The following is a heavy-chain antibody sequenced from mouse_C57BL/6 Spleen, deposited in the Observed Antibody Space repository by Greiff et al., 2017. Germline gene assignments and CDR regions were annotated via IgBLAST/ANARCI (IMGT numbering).Heavy chain of an antibody. Sequence: QVQLQQSGAELARPGASVKLSCKASGYTFTSYGISWVKQRTGQGLEWIGEIYPRRGNTYYNEKFKGKATLTADKSSSTAYMQLSRLTSEDSAVYFCAREFITTNAYWGQGTMVTVSA. V-gene: IGHV1-81*01. J-gene: IGHJ3*01. CDR3: AREFITTNAY. CDR2: IYPRRGNT. D-gene: IGHD1-1*01. CDR1: GYTFTSYG.